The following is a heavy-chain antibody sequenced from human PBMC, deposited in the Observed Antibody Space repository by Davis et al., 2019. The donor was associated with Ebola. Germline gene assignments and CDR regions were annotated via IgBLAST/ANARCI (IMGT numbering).Heavy chain of an antibody. CDR3: ARVPGSLGTWGSGRPPPYSYNWFDP. CDR1: GGSISSYC. D-gene: IGHD3-10*01. J-gene: IGHJ5*02. Sequence: MPSETLSLTCTVSGGSISSYCWSWIRQPPGKGLEWIGYIYYSGSTNYNPSLKSRVTISVDTSKNQFSLKLSSVTAADTAVYYCARVPGSLGTWGSGRPPPYSYNWFDPWGQGTLVTVSS. V-gene: IGHV4-59*01. CDR2: IYYSGST.